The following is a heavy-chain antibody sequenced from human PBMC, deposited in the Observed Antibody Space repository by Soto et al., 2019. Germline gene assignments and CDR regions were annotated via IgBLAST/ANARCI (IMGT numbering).Heavy chain of an antibody. CDR1: VSFSLYA. Sequence: PGGSLRLSCAASVSFSLYAMTWVRQAPGKGLEWVSSISSSGGTTDYADSVKGRFTISRDNSNHILYLQMNSLRADDSAICFCVLRMETGYYGMDIWGKGTKVTVS. D-gene: IGHD2-15*01. V-gene: IGHV3-23*01. CDR3: VLRMETGYYGMDI. CDR2: ISSSGGTT. J-gene: IGHJ6*04.